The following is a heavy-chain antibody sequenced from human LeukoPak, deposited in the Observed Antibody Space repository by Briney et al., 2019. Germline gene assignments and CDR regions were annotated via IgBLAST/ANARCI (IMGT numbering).Heavy chain of an antibody. CDR2: IYYSGST. D-gene: IGHD3-10*01. V-gene: IGHV4-59*01. CDR1: GGSISSYY. Sequence: SETLSLTCTVSGGSISSYYWSWIRQPPGKGLEGMGYIYYSGSTNYNPSLKSRVTISVDTSKNQFSLNLSSVTAADTAVYYCARQGAMYYYGSGSPYYFDYWGQGTLVTVSS. CDR3: ARQGAMYYYGSGSPYYFDY. J-gene: IGHJ4*02.